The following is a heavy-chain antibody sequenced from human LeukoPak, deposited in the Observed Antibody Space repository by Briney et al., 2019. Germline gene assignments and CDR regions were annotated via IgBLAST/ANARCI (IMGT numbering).Heavy chain of an antibody. CDR1: GGSFSGYS. CDR2: INHSGST. D-gene: IGHD2/OR15-2a*01. J-gene: IGHJ5*02. CDR3: ARGIKDPFLQKCFLHCFAP. Sequence: PSETLSLTCAVYGGSFSGYSWSWIRQPPGKGLEWIGEINHSGSTNYNPSLKSRVTLSVDTSKNQFSLKLSSVTAADTAVYYCARGIKDPFLQKCFLHCFAPWARGPLVPASS. V-gene: IGHV4-34*01.